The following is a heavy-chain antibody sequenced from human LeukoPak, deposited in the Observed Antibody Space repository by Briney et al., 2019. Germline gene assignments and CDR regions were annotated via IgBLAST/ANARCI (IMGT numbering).Heavy chain of an antibody. V-gene: IGHV3-74*01. CDR2: IKGDGSST. CDR1: GLTFSNAW. D-gene: IGHD3-10*01. Sequence: GGSLRLSCAASGLTFSNAWMDWVRQAPGKGLVWVSRIKGDGSSTTYADSVKGRFTISRDNAKNTLYLQMNSLRAEDTAVYYCARDLSYSLEYWGQGTLVTVSS. J-gene: IGHJ4*02. CDR3: ARDLSYSLEY.